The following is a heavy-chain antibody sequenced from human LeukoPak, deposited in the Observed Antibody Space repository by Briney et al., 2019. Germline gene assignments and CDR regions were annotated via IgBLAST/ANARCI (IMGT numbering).Heavy chain of an antibody. CDR3: ARTDYVWGSYRNSYYYYYMDV. Sequence: SVKVSCKASGGTFSSYAISWVRQAPGQGLEWMGGIIPIFGTANYAQKFQGRVTITADKSTSTAYMELSSLRSEDTAVYYCARTDYVWGSYRNSYYYYYMDVWGKGTTVTVSS. D-gene: IGHD3-16*02. V-gene: IGHV1-69*06. CDR1: GGTFSSYA. CDR2: IIPIFGTA. J-gene: IGHJ6*03.